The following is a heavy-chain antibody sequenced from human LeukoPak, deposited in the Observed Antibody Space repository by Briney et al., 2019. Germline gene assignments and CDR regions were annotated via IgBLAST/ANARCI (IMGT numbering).Heavy chain of an antibody. CDR3: ARDARTMTAVTRGQHYYYGLDV. J-gene: IGHJ6*02. Sequence: ASVRVSCKASGYTFTNYYLHWVRQAPGHGLEWMAIINPSDGGTYYEQKLQGRVTVTRDTSTSTVYMELSSLRSEDTAVYYCARDARTMTAVTRGQHYYYGLDVWGQGTTVTVSS. CDR2: INPSDGGT. CDR1: GYTFTNYY. D-gene: IGHD4-17*01. V-gene: IGHV1-46*01.